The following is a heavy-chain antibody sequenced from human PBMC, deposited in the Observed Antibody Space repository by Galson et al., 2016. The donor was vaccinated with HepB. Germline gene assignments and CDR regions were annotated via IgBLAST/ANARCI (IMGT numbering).Heavy chain of an antibody. Sequence: QSGAEVKKPGESLRISCKASGYRFSSYWISWVRQMPGKGLEWMGRIDPTDSYTNYGPSFQGHLTISADTSISTVYLPWSSLQASDTAMYYWARHRGPYGDYPYLDYWGQGTLVTVSS. D-gene: IGHD4-17*01. V-gene: IGHV5-10-1*01. CDR3: ARHRGPYGDYPYLDY. CDR1: GYRFSSYW. CDR2: IDPTDSYT. J-gene: IGHJ4*02.